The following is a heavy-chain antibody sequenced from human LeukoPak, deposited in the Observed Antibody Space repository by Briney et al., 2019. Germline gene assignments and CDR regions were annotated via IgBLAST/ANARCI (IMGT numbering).Heavy chain of an antibody. Sequence: ASVKVSCKASGYTFTGYYMYWVRQAPGQGLEWMGWINPNSGGTNYAQKFQGRVTMTRDTSISTAYMELTRLRSDDTAVYYCARVKALGIVGSTTVLDPWGQGTLVTVSS. J-gene: IGHJ5*02. CDR1: GYTFTGYY. CDR3: ARVKALGIVGSTTVLDP. CDR2: INPNSGGT. D-gene: IGHD1-26*01. V-gene: IGHV1-2*02.